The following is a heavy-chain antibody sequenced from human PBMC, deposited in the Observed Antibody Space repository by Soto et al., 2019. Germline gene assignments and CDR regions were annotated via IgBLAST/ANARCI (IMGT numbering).Heavy chain of an antibody. J-gene: IGHJ4*02. CDR3: AKAIYPPKTYYYDSAFDY. D-gene: IGHD3-22*01. CDR2: ISYDGSNK. Sequence: SLRLSCAASGFTFSSYGMHWVRQAPGKGLEWVAVISYDGSNKYYADSVKGRFTISRDNSKNTLYLQMNSPRAEDTAVYYCAKAIYPPKTYYYDSAFDYWGQGTMVTVSS. V-gene: IGHV3-30*18. CDR1: GFTFSSYG.